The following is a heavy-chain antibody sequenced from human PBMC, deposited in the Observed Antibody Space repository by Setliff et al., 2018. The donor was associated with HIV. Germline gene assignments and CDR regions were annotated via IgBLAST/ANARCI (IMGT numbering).Heavy chain of an antibody. V-gene: IGHV3-53*01. D-gene: IGHD6-19*01. CDR2: IYFGGST. Sequence: GGSLRLSCAASGFSVSRTYMVWARQAPGKGLEGVAVIYFGGSTDYADSVKGRFTISRDNSKNVLTLQMNSLRAEDTAVYYCARDVSVASFFNYWGQGTLVTVSS. CDR1: GFSVSRTY. J-gene: IGHJ4*02. CDR3: ARDVSVASFFNY.